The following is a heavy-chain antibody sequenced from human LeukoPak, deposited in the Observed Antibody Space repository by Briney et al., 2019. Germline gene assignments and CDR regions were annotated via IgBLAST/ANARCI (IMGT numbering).Heavy chain of an antibody. V-gene: IGHV4-61*02. J-gene: IGHJ4*02. CDR3: AIRSSSFDY. D-gene: IGHD6-13*01. CDR1: GGSISSGSYY. Sequence: SETLSLTCTVSGGSISSGSYYWSWIWQPAGKGLEWIGRIYTSGSTNYNPSLKSRVTISVDTSKNQFSLKLSSVTAADTAVYYCAIRSSSFDYWGQGTLVTVYS. CDR2: IYTSGST.